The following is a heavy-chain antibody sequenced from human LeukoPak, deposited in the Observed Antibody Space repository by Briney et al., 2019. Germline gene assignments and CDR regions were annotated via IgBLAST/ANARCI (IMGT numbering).Heavy chain of an antibody. CDR2: ISSSSSYI. CDR3: ARDPASSGYYYFDY. Sequence: GGSLRLSCAASGFTFSSYSMNWVRQAPGKGLEWVSSISSSSSYIYYADSVKGRFTISRDNAKNSLYLQMNSLRAEDTAVYYCARDPASSGYYYFDYWGQGTLVTVSS. J-gene: IGHJ4*02. D-gene: IGHD3-22*01. CDR1: GFTFSSYS. V-gene: IGHV3-21*01.